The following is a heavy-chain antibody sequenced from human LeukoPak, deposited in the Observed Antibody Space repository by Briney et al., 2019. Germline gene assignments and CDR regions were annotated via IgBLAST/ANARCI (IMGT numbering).Heavy chain of an antibody. CDR3: VARPQTAPRAWFDP. CDR1: GYTFTGYY. J-gene: IGHJ5*02. D-gene: IGHD5-18*01. V-gene: IGHV1-2*02. Sequence: ASVKVSCKASGYTFTGYYIHWVRQAPGQGLEWMGWINPTSGGTKYAQKFQGRVTMSVDTSKNQFSLKLTSVTAADTAVYYCVARPQTAPRAWFDPWGQGVLVTVSS. CDR2: INPTSGGT.